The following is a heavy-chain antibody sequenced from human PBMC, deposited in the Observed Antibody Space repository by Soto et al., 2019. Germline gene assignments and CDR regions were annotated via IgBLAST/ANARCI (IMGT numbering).Heavy chain of an antibody. Sequence: EVQLVESGGGLVQPGRSLRLSCAASGFTFDDYAMHWVRQAPGKGLEWVSGISWNSGSIGYADSVKGRFTISRDNAKNSLYLQMNSLRAEDTALYYCAKDDTLNWNSPAFDIWGQGTMVTVSS. V-gene: IGHV3-9*01. CDR1: GFTFDDYA. CDR3: AKDDTLNWNSPAFDI. D-gene: IGHD1-7*01. J-gene: IGHJ3*02. CDR2: ISWNSGSI.